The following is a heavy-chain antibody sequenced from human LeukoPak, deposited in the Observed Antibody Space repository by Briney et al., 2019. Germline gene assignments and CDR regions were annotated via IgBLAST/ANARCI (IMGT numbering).Heavy chain of an antibody. CDR1: RFTFSNYW. CDR2: IYNDGSST. J-gene: IGHJ3*02. CDR3: ARVRGGSGRSYAADAFDI. V-gene: IGHV3-74*01. D-gene: IGHD1-26*01. Sequence: GGSLRLSCAASRFTFSNYWMHWVRQAPGKGLVWVSRIYNDGSSTSYADSVKGRFTISRDNAKSTLYLQMNSLRAEDTAVYYCARVRGGSGRSYAADAFDIWGQGTMITVSS.